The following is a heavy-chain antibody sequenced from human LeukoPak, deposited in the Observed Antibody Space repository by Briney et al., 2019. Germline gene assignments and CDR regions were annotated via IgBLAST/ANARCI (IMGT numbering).Heavy chain of an antibody. CDR2: INPDGSST. D-gene: IGHD3-22*01. Sequence: TGGSLRLSCRASGFTFGTYWMHRVRQGPGKGLVWVSRINPDGSSTTYADSVKGRFTISRDNAKNTLYLQMSSLRAEDTAVYYCARGRYYYDPLDYWGQGTLVTVSS. CDR3: ARGRYYYDPLDY. V-gene: IGHV3-74*01. J-gene: IGHJ4*02. CDR1: GFTFGTYW.